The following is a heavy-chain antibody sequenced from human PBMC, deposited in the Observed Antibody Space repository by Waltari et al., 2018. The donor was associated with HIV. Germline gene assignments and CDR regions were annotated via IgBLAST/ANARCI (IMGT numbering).Heavy chain of an antibody. CDR1: GFTFSSYD. V-gene: IGHV3-13*01. CDR3: ARDLGIGGFDI. D-gene: IGHD7-27*01. CDR2: IGSSGDT. J-gene: IGHJ3*02. Sequence: EVQLVESGGGLVQPGGSLRLSCAASGFTFSSYDMHWVRQSTGKRLEWVSGIGSSGDTHFAGSVKGRFSISRENARNSLYLQMNSLRAGDTAMYYCARDLGIGGFDIWGQGTMVTVSS.